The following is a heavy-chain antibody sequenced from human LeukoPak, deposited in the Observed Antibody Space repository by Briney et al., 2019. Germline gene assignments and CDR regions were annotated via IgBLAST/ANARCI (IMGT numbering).Heavy chain of an antibody. D-gene: IGHD5-12*01. CDR2: ISGSGGST. V-gene: IGHV3-23*01. J-gene: IGHJ4*02. Sequence: GGSLRLSCAASGFTFSSYAMSWVRQAPGKGLEWVSAISGSGGSTYYADSVKGRFTISRDNSKNTLYLQMNSLRAEDTAVYYCAKTSSGYGPVRYYFDYWGQGTLVTVSS. CDR3: AKTSSGYGPVRYYFDY. CDR1: GFTFSSYA.